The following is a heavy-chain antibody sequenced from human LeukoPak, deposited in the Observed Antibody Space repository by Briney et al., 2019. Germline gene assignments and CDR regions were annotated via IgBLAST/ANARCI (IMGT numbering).Heavy chain of an antibody. CDR2: INHSGST. J-gene: IGHJ5*02. V-gene: IGHV4-34*01. CDR1: GGSFSGYY. Sequence: PSETLSLTCAVYGGSFSGYYWSWIRQPPGKGLEWIGEINHSGSTNYNPSLKSRVTISVDTSKNQFSLKLSSVTAADTAVYYCARGRIAAHPWNWFDPWGQGTLVTVSS. CDR3: ARGRIAAHPWNWFDP. D-gene: IGHD6-6*01.